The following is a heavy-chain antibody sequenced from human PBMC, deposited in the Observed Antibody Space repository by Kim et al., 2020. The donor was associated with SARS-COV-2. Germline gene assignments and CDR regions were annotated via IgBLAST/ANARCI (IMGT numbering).Heavy chain of an antibody. CDR1: GGSISSGGYY. CDR2: IYYSGST. D-gene: IGHD3-10*01. CDR3: ASSPSRAYLLWFGESPSLFDY. Sequence: SETLSLTCTVSGGSISSGGYYWSWIRQHPGKGLEWIGYIYYSGSTYYNPSLKSRVTISVDTSKNQFSLKLSSVTAADTAVYYCASSPSRAYLLWFGESPSLFDYWGQGTLVTVSS. V-gene: IGHV4-31*03. J-gene: IGHJ4*02.